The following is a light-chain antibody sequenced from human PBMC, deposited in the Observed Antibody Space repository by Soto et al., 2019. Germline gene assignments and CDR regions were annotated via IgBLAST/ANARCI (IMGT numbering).Light chain of an antibody. CDR1: QTVSSSF. J-gene: IGKJ1*01. CDR2: AAS. V-gene: IGKV3-20*01. CDR3: QQYGNSPQT. Sequence: EVVLTQSPCTLSLSPGDRATLSCRASQTVSSSFLAWYQQTPGQAPRLLIYAASSRATGIPDRFSGSGSGTDFTLTISRLEPEDFAVYYCQQYGNSPQTFGQGTKVDI.